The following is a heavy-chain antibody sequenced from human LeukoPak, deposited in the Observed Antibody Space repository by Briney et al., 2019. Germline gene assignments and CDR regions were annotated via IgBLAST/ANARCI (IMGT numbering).Heavy chain of an antibody. D-gene: IGHD2-2*01. V-gene: IGHV1-69*06. CDR1: GGTFSSYA. CDR3: AISQKGYCSSTSCVYNWFDP. Sequence: SVKVSCKASGGTFSSYAISWVQQAPGQGLEWMGGIIPIFGTANYAQKFQGRVTITADKSTSTAYMELSSLRSEDTAVYYCAISQKGYCSSTSCVYNWFDPWGQGTLVTVSS. J-gene: IGHJ5*02. CDR2: IIPIFGTA.